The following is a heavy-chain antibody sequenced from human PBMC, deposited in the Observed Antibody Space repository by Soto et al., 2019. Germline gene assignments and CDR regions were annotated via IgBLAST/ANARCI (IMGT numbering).Heavy chain of an antibody. V-gene: IGHV4-31*03. J-gene: IGHJ4*02. Sequence: SETLSLTCTVSGGSISSGGYYWSWIRQHPGKGLEWIGYIYYSGSTYYNPSLKSRVTISVDTSKNQFSLRLSSVTAADTAVYYCARGIYYDFWSGYPGYFDYWGQGTLVTVSS. CDR2: IYYSGST. D-gene: IGHD3-3*01. CDR1: GGSISSGGYY. CDR3: ARGIYYDFWSGYPGYFDY.